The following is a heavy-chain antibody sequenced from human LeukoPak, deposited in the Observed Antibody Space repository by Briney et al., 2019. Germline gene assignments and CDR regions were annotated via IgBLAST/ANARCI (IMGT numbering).Heavy chain of an antibody. CDR2: IWFDGSNQ. CDR1: GFTFSTYG. D-gene: IGHD6-19*01. Sequence: GGSLRLSCAASGFTFSTYGMHWVRQAPGKGLEWVAVIWFDGSNQYYVDSVRGRFSISRDNSKNTLYLQMSTLRAEDTGVYYCARDRGSGDSFDLWGRGAMVTVSS. J-gene: IGHJ3*01. CDR3: ARDRGSGDSFDL. V-gene: IGHV3-33*01.